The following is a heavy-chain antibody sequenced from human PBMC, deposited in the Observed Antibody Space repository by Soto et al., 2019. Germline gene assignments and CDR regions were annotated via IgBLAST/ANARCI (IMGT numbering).Heavy chain of an antibody. D-gene: IGHD6-19*01. J-gene: IGHJ4*02. CDR3: AKAYASYSRGWEYYFAY. CDR2: FHHSGGVT. V-gene: IGHV3-23*01. CDR1: GFMFSSYP. Sequence: PGGSLRLSCAASGFMFSSYPMHWVRQAPGKGLEWVPGFHHSGGVTYYADSVKGRFTISRDNSKNTLYLQMDSLRVEDTAVYYCAKAYASYSRGWEYYFAYWGQGTLVTVSS.